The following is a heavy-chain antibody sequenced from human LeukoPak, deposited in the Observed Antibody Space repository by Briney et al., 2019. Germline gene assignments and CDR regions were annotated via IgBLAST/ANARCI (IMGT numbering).Heavy chain of an antibody. CDR3: ASRWPGSYMAY. V-gene: IGHV3-23*01. CDR2: ISASGGST. D-gene: IGHD3-10*01. CDR1: GFTFSTCA. Sequence: PGGSLRLSCAASGFTFSTCAMSWVRQAPGKGVEWVSAISASGGSTFYADSVKGRFTISRDNSKNTLYLQMNSLRAEDTAVYYCASRWPGSYMAYWGQGTLVTVSS. J-gene: IGHJ4*02.